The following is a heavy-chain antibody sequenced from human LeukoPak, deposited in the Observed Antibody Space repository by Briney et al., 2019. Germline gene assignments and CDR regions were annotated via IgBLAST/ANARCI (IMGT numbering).Heavy chain of an antibody. CDR1: GLTVSTNY. CDR2: IYSGGST. V-gene: IGHV3-53*01. J-gene: IGHJ4*02. CDR3: ARVIPTAGPDY. D-gene: IGHD6-13*01. Sequence: GGSLRLSCAASGLTVSTNYMSWVRQAPGKGLEWVSVIYSGGSTYYADSVKGRFTISRDTSKNTLYLQMDSLRAEDTAVYYCARVIPTAGPDYWGQGTLVTVSS.